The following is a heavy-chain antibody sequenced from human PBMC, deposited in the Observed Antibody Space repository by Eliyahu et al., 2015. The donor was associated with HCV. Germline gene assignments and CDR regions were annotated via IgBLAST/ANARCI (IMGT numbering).Heavy chain of an antibody. CDR1: GGTFSSYA. V-gene: IGHV1-69*01. CDR2: IIPIFGTA. D-gene: IGHD2-2*01. Sequence: QVQLVQSGAEVKKPGSSVKVSCKASGGTFSSYAISWVRXAPGQGLEWMGGIIPIFGTANYAQKFQGRVTITADESTSTAYMELSSLRSEDTAVYYCARAHLGYCSSTSCYAGDYYYYYGMDVWGQGTTVTVSS. J-gene: IGHJ6*02. CDR3: ARAHLGYCSSTSCYAGDYYYYYGMDV.